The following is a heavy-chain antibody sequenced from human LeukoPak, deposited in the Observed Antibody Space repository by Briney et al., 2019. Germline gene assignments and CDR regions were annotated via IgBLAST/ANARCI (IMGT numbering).Heavy chain of an antibody. CDR2: ISGSGSST. Sequence: GGSLRLSCSASGFTFTTYAMSWVRQAPGKGLEWVSAISGSGSSTYYADSVKGRFTISRDNSKNTLFLQMNSLRAEDTAVYYCARVGYTDTWYSSPPFDYWGQGTLVTVSS. J-gene: IGHJ4*02. D-gene: IGHD1-26*01. V-gene: IGHV3-23*01. CDR1: GFTFTTYA. CDR3: ARVGYTDTWYSSPPFDY.